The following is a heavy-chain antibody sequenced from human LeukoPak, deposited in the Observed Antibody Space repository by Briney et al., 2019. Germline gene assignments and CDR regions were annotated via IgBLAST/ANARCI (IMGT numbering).Heavy chain of an antibody. CDR3: ARVWGVRGVIPFY. CDR1: GYTFTGYY. CDR2: INPNSGGT. Sequence: ASVKVSCKASGYTFTGYYMHWVRLAPGQGLEWMGWINPNSGGTNYAQKFQGRVTMTRDTSISTAYMELSRLRSDDTAVYYCARVWGVRGVIPFYWGQGTLVTVSS. D-gene: IGHD3-10*01. J-gene: IGHJ4*02. V-gene: IGHV1-2*02.